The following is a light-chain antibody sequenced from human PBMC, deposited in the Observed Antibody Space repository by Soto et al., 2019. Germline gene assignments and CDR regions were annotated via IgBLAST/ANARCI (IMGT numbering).Light chain of an antibody. J-gene: IGKJ4*01. CDR1: QSVNSY. CDR2: DAS. V-gene: IGKV3-11*01. CDR3: HQRRDWPLT. Sequence: EIVLTQSPATLSLSPGERATLSCRASQSVNSYLAWYQQKPGQAPRLLIYDASNRATGIPARFSGSGSGTDCTLTISSLEPEDFAVYYCHQRRDWPLTFGGGTKVEIK.